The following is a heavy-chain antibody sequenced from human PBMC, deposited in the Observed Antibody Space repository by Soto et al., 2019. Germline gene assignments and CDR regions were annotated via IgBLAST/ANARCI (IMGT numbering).Heavy chain of an antibody. V-gene: IGHV3-30*18. CDR1: GFTFSSYG. J-gene: IGHJ4*02. Sequence: QVQLVESGGGVVQPGRSLRLSCAASGFTFSSYGLHWVRQAPGKGLEWLAVISYDGSKKYYADSVKGRFTIARDNSKNTLYLQMDSLRAEDTAHYYCSKDMAVDGTCKLGFDFDCWGQGTLVTVSS. CDR2: ISYDGSKK. D-gene: IGHD7-27*01. CDR3: SKDMAVDGTCKLGFDFDC.